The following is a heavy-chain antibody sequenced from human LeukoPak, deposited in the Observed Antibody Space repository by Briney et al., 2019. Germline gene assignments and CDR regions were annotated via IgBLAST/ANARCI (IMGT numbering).Heavy chain of an antibody. CDR1: GYTFTSYG. CDR2: ISAYNGNT. J-gene: IGHJ6*02. Sequence: GASVKGSCKASGYTFTSYGISWVRQAPGQGLEWMGWISAYNGNTNYAQKFQGRVTMTRNTSISTAYMELSSLRSEDTAVYYCARGKENPSFAIVGATYYYGMDVWGQGTTVTVSS. V-gene: IGHV1-18*01. CDR3: ARGKENPSFAIVGATYYYGMDV. D-gene: IGHD1-26*01.